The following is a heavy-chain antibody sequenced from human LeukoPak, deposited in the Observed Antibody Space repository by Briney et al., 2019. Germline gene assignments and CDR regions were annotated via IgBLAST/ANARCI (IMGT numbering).Heavy chain of an antibody. V-gene: IGHV1-2*02. CDR1: GYIFTGYF. CDR2: INPHSGDT. D-gene: IGHD3-22*01. J-gene: IGHJ4*02. CDR3: ARLSDFSDSSGYPYYLDF. Sequence: ASVKVSCKVSGYIFTGYFLHRVRRAPGQGLEWMGGINPHSGDTNCAQKFQGRVTMTRDTSISTASMELTRLRSDDTAVYYCARLSDFSDSSGYPYYLDFWGQGTLVTVSS.